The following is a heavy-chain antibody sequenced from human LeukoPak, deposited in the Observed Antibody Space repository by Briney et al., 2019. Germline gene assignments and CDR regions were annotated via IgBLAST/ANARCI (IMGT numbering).Heavy chain of an antibody. CDR3: ASLSDYGDQLDY. D-gene: IGHD4-17*01. V-gene: IGHV4-34*01. J-gene: IGHJ4*02. CDR2: INHSGST. CDR1: GGSFSGYY. Sequence: SETLSLTCAVYGGSFSGYYWSWIRQPPGKGLEWIGEINHSGSTNYNPSLKSRVTISVDTSKNQFSLKLSSVTAADTAVYYCASLSDYGDQLDYWGQGTLVTVPS.